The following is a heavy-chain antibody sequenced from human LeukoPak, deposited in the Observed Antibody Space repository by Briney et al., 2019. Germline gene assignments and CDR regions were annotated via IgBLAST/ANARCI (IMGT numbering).Heavy chain of an antibody. CDR2: ISGSGGST. Sequence: GGSLRLSCAASGFTFSNYAMSWVRQAPGKGLEWVSAISGSGGSTYYADSVKGRFPISRDNSKNTLSLQMNSLRAEDTAVYYCAKKITCYYGDPQFDYWGQGGLVTVSS. J-gene: IGHJ4*02. CDR3: AKKITCYYGDPQFDY. CDR1: GFTFSNYA. V-gene: IGHV3-23*01. D-gene: IGHD4-17*01.